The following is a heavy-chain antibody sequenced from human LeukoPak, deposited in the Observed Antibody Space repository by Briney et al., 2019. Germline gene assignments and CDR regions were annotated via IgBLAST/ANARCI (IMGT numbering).Heavy chain of an antibody. Sequence: PGGSLRLSCGGSGFTFNSYSMTWVRQAPGKGLEWVASIIGSGTEMFYADSLKGRFTISRDNSKNSLYLQMNSLRVEDTGVYYCARAPSEIGGYYPEYFRHWGQGTLVTVSS. CDR2: IIGSGTEM. CDR1: GFTFNSYS. D-gene: IGHD3-22*01. J-gene: IGHJ1*01. CDR3: ARAPSEIGGYYPEYFRH. V-gene: IGHV3-21*06.